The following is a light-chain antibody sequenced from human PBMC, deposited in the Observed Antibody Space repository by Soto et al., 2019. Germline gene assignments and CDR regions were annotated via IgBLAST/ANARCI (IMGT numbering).Light chain of an antibody. CDR3: XXYNKWPLT. J-gene: IGKJ4*01. V-gene: IGKV3-15*01. Sequence: EIVMTQSPATLSVSPGEGATLSCWASQSVAGNLAWYQQKPGQAPRLLIYGAFTRATGIPATFSGSGYGKXXXXTXXXLXSEXFXXYYCXXYNKWPLTFGGGTKVEIK. CDR2: GAF. CDR1: QSVAGN.